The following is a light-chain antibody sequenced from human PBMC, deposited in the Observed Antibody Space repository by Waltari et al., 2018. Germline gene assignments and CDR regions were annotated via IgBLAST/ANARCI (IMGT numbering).Light chain of an antibody. CDR1: SSNIGAPND. V-gene: IGLV1-40*01. CDR3: QSYDNTDSGSV. CDR2: GNN. J-gene: IGLJ3*02. Sequence: QSVLTQPPSVSAAPAQTVTTTCTRSSSNIGAPNDLPWYQQFPGTAPRLLIYGNNNRRSGVPDRFSSSNSGASASLAITGLQADDEADYYCQSYDNTDSGSVFGGGTKLTVL.